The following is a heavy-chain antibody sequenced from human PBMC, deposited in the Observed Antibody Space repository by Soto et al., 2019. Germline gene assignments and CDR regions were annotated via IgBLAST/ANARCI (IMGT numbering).Heavy chain of an antibody. J-gene: IGHJ4*02. CDR3: ARGGGSDSFDY. CDR2: INHLETT. V-gene: IGHV4-30-2*01. CDR1: VASITFGGYS. D-gene: IGHD1-26*01. Sequence: SETLSLTCTFSVASITFGGYSWSWIRQTPGKGLEWIGYINHLETTFYNPSFESRLTLSIDRAKNQFSLKLHSMSAADRAVYFCARGGGSDSFDYWGQGILVTVSS.